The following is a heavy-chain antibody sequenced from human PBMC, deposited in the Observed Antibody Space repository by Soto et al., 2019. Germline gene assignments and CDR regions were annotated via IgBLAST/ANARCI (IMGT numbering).Heavy chain of an antibody. CDR1: GGTFSSYA. V-gene: IGHV1-69*13. Sequence: GPSVKVSCKASGGTFSSYAISWVRQAPGQGLEWMGGIIPIFGTANYAQKFQGRVTITADESTSTAYMELSSLRSEDTAVYYCARSYGGKPDYYYGMDVWGQGTTVTVSS. D-gene: IGHD4-17*01. J-gene: IGHJ6*02. CDR2: IIPIFGTA. CDR3: ARSYGGKPDYYYGMDV.